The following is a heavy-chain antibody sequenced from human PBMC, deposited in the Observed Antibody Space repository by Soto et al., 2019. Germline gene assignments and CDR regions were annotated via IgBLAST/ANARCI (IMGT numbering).Heavy chain of an antibody. CDR1: GGSISSGGYY. CDR3: ARGYIVATNFDY. Sequence: SETLSLTCTVSGGSISSGGYYWSWIRQHPGKGLEWIGYIYYSGSTYYNPSLKSRVTISVDTSKNQFSLKLSSVTAADTAVYYCARGYIVATNFDYWGQGTLVTVSS. V-gene: IGHV4-31*03. CDR2: IYYSGST. D-gene: IGHD5-12*01. J-gene: IGHJ4*02.